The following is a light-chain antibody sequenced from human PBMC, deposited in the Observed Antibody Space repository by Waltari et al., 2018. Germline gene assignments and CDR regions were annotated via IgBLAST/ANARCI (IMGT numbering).Light chain of an antibody. J-gene: IGKJ4*01. CDR2: DAS. V-gene: IGKV3-11*01. CDR1: QSVSSY. Sequence: EVVLTQSPATLALSPGDRATLSCSASQSVSSYLAWYQQKPGQAPRLLIYDASKRATGIPARFTGSGSGTHFTLTISSLEPEDFAVYYCQQRSKWFTFGGGTKVEIK. CDR3: QQRSKWFT.